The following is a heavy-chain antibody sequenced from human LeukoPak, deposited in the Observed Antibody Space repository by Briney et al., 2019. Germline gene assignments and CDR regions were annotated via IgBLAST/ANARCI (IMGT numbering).Heavy chain of an antibody. CDR3: ARSNMYTSSWYDYFDD. D-gene: IGHD6-13*01. Sequence: SETLSLTCSVSGGSISSHYWSWIRQPPGKALEWIGDIYYSGTTNYNPSLKSRVTISIETSKNQFSLKLSSVTAADTAVYYCARSNMYTSSWYDYFDDWGQGTLVTVSS. V-gene: IGHV4-59*11. J-gene: IGHJ4*02. CDR1: GGSISSHY. CDR2: IYYSGTT.